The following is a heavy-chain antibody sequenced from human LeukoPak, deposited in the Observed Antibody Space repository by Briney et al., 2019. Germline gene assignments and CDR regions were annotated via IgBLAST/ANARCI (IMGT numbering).Heavy chain of an antibody. CDR2: INYSGST. J-gene: IGHJ4*02. CDR1: GGSICSSSYY. Sequence: SETLSLTCTVSGGSICSSSYYWGWIRQPPGKGLEWIGSINYSGSTYYNPSLKSRVTMSVDTSKNQFSLKLSSVTAADTAVFYCTSGYSYDLFDYWGQGTLVTVSS. D-gene: IGHD5-18*01. CDR3: TSGYSYDLFDY. V-gene: IGHV4-39*01.